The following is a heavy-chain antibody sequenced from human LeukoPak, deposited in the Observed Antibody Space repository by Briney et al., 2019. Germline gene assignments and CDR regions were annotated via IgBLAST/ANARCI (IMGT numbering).Heavy chain of an antibody. CDR3: ARDLMT. V-gene: IGHV4-34*01. J-gene: IGHJ4*02. CDR2: LTYSGSI. CDR1: GGSFSGKY. Sequence: PSETLSLTCAVYGGSFSGKYWTWIRQPPGKGLEWIGELTYSGSIYYKPSLKSRVTISVDTSKNQFSLKLNSVTAADTAMYYCARDLMTWGQGTLVAVSS.